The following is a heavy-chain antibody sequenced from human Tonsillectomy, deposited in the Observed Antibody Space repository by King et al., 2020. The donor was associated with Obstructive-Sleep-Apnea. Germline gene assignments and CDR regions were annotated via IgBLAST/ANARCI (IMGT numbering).Heavy chain of an antibody. Sequence: VQLVESGGGVVQPGRSLRLSCAASGFTFSSYGMHWVRQAPGTGLEWVAVIWYDGSNKYYADSVKGRFTISRDNSKNTLYLQMNSLRAEDTAVYYCAKDQMGPAVALGLFDYWGQGTLVTVSS. CDR2: IWYDGSNK. V-gene: IGHV3-33*06. D-gene: IGHD6-19*01. J-gene: IGHJ4*02. CDR3: AKDQMGPAVALGLFDY. CDR1: GFTFSSYG.